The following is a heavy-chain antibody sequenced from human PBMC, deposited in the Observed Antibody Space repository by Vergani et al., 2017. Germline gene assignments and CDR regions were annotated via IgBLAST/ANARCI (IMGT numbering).Heavy chain of an antibody. CDR2: ISWNSGSI. Sequence: QVQLVESGGGLVKPGGSLRLSCAASGFTFSDYYMSWIRQAPGKGLEWVSGISWNSGSIGYADSVKGRFTISRDNAKNSLYLQMNSLRAEDTAVYYCAKVPVGYCSSTSCDYWGQGTLVTVSS. CDR1: GFTFSDYY. J-gene: IGHJ4*02. CDR3: AKVPVGYCSSTSCDY. D-gene: IGHD2-2*01. V-gene: IGHV3-11*01.